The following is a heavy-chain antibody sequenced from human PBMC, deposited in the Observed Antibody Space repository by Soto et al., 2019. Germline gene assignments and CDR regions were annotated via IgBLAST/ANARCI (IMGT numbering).Heavy chain of an antibody. J-gene: IGHJ5*02. V-gene: IGHV1-69*13. CDR3: ARDSTMVRGVIISGPWFDP. Sequence: ASVKVSCKASGGTFSSYAISWVRQAPGQGLEWMGGIIPIFGTANYAQKFQGRVTITADESTSTAYMELSSLRSEDTAVYYCARDSTMVRGVIISGPWFDPWGQGTLVTVS. CDR1: GGTFSSYA. D-gene: IGHD3-10*01. CDR2: IIPIFGTA.